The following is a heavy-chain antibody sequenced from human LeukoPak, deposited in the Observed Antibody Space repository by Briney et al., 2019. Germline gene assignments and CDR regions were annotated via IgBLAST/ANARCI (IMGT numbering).Heavy chain of an antibody. J-gene: IGHJ4*02. CDR1: GFTVPTNY. D-gene: IGHD1-1*01. Sequence: GSLRLSCAASGFTVPTNYMTWVRQAPGKGLEWIGHIYYSGGSYNNPSLKSRVTISVDTSKNQFSLKLSSVTAADTAVCYCAKYSTAIAAYDFWGQGTLVTVSS. CDR2: IYYSGGS. CDR3: AKYSTAIAAYDF. V-gene: IGHV4-59*04.